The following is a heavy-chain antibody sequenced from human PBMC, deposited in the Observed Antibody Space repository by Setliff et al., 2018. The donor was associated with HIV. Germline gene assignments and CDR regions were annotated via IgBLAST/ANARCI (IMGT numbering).Heavy chain of an antibody. Sequence: SETLSLTCTVSGASINTGGYYWSWIRQHPGKGLEYIGYIYYSGSAYYSPSLKSRVTLSLDTSENQFSLRLSSVTAADTAVYYSGRVTDKSDDPDDYWGQGTLVTVSS. V-gene: IGHV4-31*03. CDR2: IYYSGSA. CDR1: GASINTGGYY. D-gene: IGHD1-1*01. J-gene: IGHJ4*02. CDR3: GRVTDKSDDPDDY.